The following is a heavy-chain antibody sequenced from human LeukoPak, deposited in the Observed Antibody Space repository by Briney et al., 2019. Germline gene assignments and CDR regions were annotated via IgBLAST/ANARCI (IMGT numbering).Heavy chain of an antibody. J-gene: IGHJ6*03. D-gene: IGHD4-17*01. CDR3: ARCMSELDYGDYAYYYYMDV. CDR1: GDSLTSGSRY. CDR2: FYSSTRT. Sequence: SQTLSLTCTVSGDSLTSGSRYWSWIRQPAGKGLEWIGHFYSSTRTTYNPSLESRVTISGDTAKNQFSLKLDSVTAADTAGYFCARCMSELDYGDYAYYYYMDVWGKGTTVTVSS. V-gene: IGHV4-61*09.